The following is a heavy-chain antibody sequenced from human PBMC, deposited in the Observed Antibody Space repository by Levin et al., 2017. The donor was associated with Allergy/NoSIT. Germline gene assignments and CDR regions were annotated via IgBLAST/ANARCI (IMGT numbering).Heavy chain of an antibody. CDR1: SGSFSSAYW. Sequence: RPSETLSLTCDVSSGSFSSAYWWSWVRQPPGKGLEWIGEIVHSGNTNYNPSLKSRVTISVDKSNNQFSLQLTSVTAADTAVYYCTRNGDYALDYWGQGTLVTVSP. CDR2: IVHSGNT. J-gene: IGHJ4*02. D-gene: IGHD4-17*01. CDR3: TRNGDYALDY. V-gene: IGHV4-4*02.